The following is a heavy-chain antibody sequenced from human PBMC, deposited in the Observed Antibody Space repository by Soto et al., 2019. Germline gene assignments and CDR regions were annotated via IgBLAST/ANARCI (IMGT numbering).Heavy chain of an antibody. V-gene: IGHV3-23*01. Sequence: EEQLLESGGGLVQPGGSLRLSCAASGFTLTGYPMSWVRQAPGKGLEWVSGISGSGSSTFYADSVKGRFTISRDNSKKTLSLQMNSLRAEDTAVYYCAKALTTVTTGSYFDYWGQGTLVTVSS. CDR1: GFTLTGYP. J-gene: IGHJ4*02. CDR3: AKALTTVTTGSYFDY. CDR2: ISGSGSST. D-gene: IGHD4-17*01.